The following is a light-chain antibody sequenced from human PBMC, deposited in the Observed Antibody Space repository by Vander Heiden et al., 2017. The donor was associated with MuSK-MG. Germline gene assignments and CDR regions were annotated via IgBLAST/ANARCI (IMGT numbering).Light chain of an antibody. CDR1: QNIGNY. Sequence: DIQMTQSPAALAAPVGDRATIICQATQNIGNYLNWYQQKVGKAPQLLIYAVTRLQSGVPSRFSGSGSGTEFTLSISSLQREDFATYYCQRGYTKPLTFGGGTKVEIK. V-gene: IGKV1-39*01. J-gene: IGKJ4*01. CDR3: QRGYTKPLT. CDR2: AVT.